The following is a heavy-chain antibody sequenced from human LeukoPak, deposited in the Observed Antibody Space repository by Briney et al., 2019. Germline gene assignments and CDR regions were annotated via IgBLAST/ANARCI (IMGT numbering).Heavy chain of an antibody. D-gene: IGHD3-10*01. CDR3: ARGVNYHGSGSYLRDWYDP. CDR1: GFTFSTYN. CDR2: ITSGETYI. V-gene: IGHV3-21*01. Sequence: GGSLRLSCAASGFTFSTYNMNWLRQAPGKGLEWVSSITSGETYIYYADSVKGRFTISRDNAKNSLFLQVNSLRAEDTAVYYCARGVNYHGSGSYLRDWYDPWGQGTLVTVSS. J-gene: IGHJ5*02.